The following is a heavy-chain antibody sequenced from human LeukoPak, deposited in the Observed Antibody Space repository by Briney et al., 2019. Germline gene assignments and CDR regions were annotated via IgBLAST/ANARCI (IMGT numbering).Heavy chain of an antibody. CDR3: AKDLKEGFCSTTSCYGIDS. J-gene: IGHJ4*02. CDR2: IRYDERNK. CDR1: GFTFSSYA. V-gene: IGHV3-30*02. D-gene: IGHD2-2*01. Sequence: GGSLRLSCEASGFTFSSYAMHWVRQAPGKGLEWVTFIRYDERNKYYSDSVKGRFTISRDNSKNTLYLQMNSLRAEDTALYYCAKDLKEGFCSTTSCYGIDSWGQGTLVTVSS.